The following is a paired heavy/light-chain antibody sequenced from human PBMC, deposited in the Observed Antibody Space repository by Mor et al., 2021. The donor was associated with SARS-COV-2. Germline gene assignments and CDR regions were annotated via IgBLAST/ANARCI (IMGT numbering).Light chain of an antibody. CDR2: RNN. V-gene: IGLV1-47*01. CDR3: AAWDDSLSGQV. CDR1: SSNIGSNY. J-gene: IGLJ1*01. Sequence: QSVLTQPPSASGTPGQRVTISCSGSSSNIGSNYVYWYQQLPGTAPKLLIYRNNQRPSGVPDRFSGSKSGTSASLAISGLRSEDEADYYCAAWDDSLSGQVFGTGTKVTVL.
Heavy chain of an antibody. J-gene: IGHJ4*02. Sequence: EVQLVESGGGLVKPGGSLRLSCAASGFTFSNAWMSWVRQAPGKGLEWVGRIKSKTDGGTTDYAAPVKGRFTISRDDSKNTLYLQMNSLKTEDTAVYYCTTDAESLRYFDWLLYRLGGVWGQGTLVTVSS. CDR3: TTDAESLRYFDWLLYRLGGV. D-gene: IGHD3-9*01. CDR2: IKSKTDGGTT. CDR1: GFTFSNAW. V-gene: IGHV3-15*01.